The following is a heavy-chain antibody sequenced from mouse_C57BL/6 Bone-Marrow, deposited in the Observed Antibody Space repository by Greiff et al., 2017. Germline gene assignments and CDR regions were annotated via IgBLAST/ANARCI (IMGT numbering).Heavy chain of an antibody. CDR3: ARGGLYGSSDWYFDV. V-gene: IGHV1-81*01. Sequence: VQLQQSGAELARPGASVKLSCTASGYTFTSYGISWVKQRTGQGLEWIGEIYPRSGTTYYNEKFKGKATLTADKSSSTAYMELRSLTSEDSAVYFCARGGLYGSSDWYFDVWGTGTTVTVSS. J-gene: IGHJ1*03. CDR2: IYPRSGTT. CDR1: GYTFTSYG. D-gene: IGHD1-1*01.